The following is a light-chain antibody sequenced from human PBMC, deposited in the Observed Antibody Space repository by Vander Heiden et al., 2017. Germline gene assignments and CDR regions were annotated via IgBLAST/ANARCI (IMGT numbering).Light chain of an antibody. Sequence: EIVLTQSPGTLSLSPGERATLSCRVSQSVSSHYLAWYQKKSGQAPRLLMYDASSRATGISDRFSGSGSGTDFTLTITRLEPEDFAVYYCQQNRTFGQGTKVEIK. V-gene: IGKV3-20*01. J-gene: IGKJ1*01. CDR3: QQNRT. CDR1: QSVSSHY. CDR2: DAS.